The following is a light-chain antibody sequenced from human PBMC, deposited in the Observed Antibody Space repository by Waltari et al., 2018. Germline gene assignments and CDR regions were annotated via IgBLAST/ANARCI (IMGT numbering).Light chain of an antibody. V-gene: IGLV3-25*03. CDR1: TLPKNY. CDR3: QSADTTWV. CDR2: KDS. J-gene: IGLJ3*02. Sequence: SYELTQPPSVSVSPGQTARITCSGDTLPKNYAYWYQQQPGQAPVVVIYKDSERPSGIPERFSGSSSGTTVTLTISRVQAEDEADYYCQSADTTWVFGGGTKLTVL.